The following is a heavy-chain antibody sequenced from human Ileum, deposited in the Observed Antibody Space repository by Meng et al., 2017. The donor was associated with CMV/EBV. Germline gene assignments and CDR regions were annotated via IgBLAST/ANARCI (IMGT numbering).Heavy chain of an antibody. D-gene: IGHD3-16*01. CDR1: GGTFSSYA. V-gene: IGHV1-69*05. CDR3: AREGGLQKDY. J-gene: IGHJ4*02. Sequence: SVKVSCKASGGTFSSYAISWVRQAPGQGLEWMGGIIPIFGTANYAQKFQGRVTITTDESTSTAYMELRSLRSDDTAVYYCAREGGLQKDYWGQGTLVTVSS. CDR2: IIPIFGTA.